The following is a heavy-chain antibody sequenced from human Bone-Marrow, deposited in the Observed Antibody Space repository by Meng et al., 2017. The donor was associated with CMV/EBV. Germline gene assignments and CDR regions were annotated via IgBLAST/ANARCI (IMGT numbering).Heavy chain of an antibody. CDR1: GFTFSSYA. D-gene: IGHD2-8*01. CDR2: ISYDGSNK. V-gene: IGHV3-30*04. Sequence: GESLKISCAASGFTFSSYAMHWVRQAPGKGLEWVAVISYDGSNKYYADSVKGRFTISRDNSKNTLYLQMNSLRAEDTDVYYSARAFRRDCTNGVCYIDYWGQGTLVTVSS. J-gene: IGHJ4*02. CDR3: ARAFRRDCTNGVCYIDY.